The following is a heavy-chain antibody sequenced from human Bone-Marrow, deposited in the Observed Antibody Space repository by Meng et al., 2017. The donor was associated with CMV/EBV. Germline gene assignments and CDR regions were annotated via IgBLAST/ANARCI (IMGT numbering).Heavy chain of an antibody. CDR3: AKSLYYDYFDY. CDR2: IRYDGSNK. D-gene: IGHD1-26*01. Sequence: GGSLRLSCAASGFTFSSYGMHWVRQAPGKGLEWVAFIRYDGSNKYYVDPVKGRFTISRDNSKNTLYLQMISLRGEDTAVYYCAKSLYYDYFDYWGQGTLVTVSS. J-gene: IGHJ4*02. CDR1: GFTFSSYG. V-gene: IGHV3-30*02.